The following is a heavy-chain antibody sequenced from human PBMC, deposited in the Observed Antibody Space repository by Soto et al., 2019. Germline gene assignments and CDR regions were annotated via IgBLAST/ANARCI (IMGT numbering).Heavy chain of an antibody. CDR2: IYYSGNT. CDR3: ARRINYGSGSYYNWFDP. J-gene: IGHJ5*02. CDR1: GGSTSSDNY. V-gene: IGHV4-30-4*01. Sequence: SSETLSLTCTVSGGSTSSDNYWSWIRQPPGKGLEWIGHIYYSGNTDYNPSLKSRVTISVDTSKNQFSLKLSSVTAADTAVYYCARRINYGSGSYYNWFDPWGQGTLVTVSS. D-gene: IGHD3-10*01.